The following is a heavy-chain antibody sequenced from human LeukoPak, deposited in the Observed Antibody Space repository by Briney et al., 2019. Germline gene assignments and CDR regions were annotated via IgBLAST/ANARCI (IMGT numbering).Heavy chain of an antibody. V-gene: IGHV3-48*02. CDR1: GFSFSSYS. J-gene: IGHJ4*02. CDR3: ASLRFYGDYADY. CDR2: ISSSSSTI. D-gene: IGHD4-17*01. Sequence: GGSLRLSCAASGFSFSSYSMNWVRQAPGKGLEWVSYISSSSSTIYYTDSVKGRFTISRDNAKNSLYLQMNSLRDEDTAVYYCASLRFYGDYADYWGQGTLVTVSS.